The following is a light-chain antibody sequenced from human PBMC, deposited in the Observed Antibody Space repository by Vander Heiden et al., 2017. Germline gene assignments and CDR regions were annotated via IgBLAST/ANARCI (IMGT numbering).Light chain of an antibody. J-gene: IGKJ4*01. CDR3: QQYYNLLWRHT. CDR1: QDISNY. Sequence: DIQMTQSPSSLSASVGDRVTITCQASQDISNYLNWYQQKPGKAPKLLIYDASNLETGVTSRFSGSGHGTDFTFTISSRQPEDIAAYYCQQYYNLLWRHTFGGGTKVEIK. V-gene: IGKV1-33*01. CDR2: DAS.